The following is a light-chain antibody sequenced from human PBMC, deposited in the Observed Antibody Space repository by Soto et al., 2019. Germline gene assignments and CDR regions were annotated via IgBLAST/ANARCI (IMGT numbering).Light chain of an antibody. J-gene: IGKJ2*01. Sequence: ETVLTQSPATLSVSPGERATFSCKATQSVTTNLAWYQQKPGQVPRLLIYGASTRATGIAARFSGSGSGTEFTLSISRLQSEDFAIYHCQQYHSWPHTFGQGTKLEIK. V-gene: IGKV3-15*01. CDR2: GAS. CDR1: QSVTTN. CDR3: QQYHSWPHT.